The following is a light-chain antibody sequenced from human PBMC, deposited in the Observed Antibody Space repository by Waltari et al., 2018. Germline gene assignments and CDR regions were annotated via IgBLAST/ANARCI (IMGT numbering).Light chain of an antibody. V-gene: IGLV2-14*01. CDR3: SSYTGGSTFYV. Sequence: QSALTQPASVSGSPGQSLTIPCTGTSSDVGNYNYVSWYQQHPGNVPKLIIYGVSNRPSGVSNRFSGSKSGNTASLTITGLQAEDEADYYCSSYTGGSTFYVFGTGTKVAVL. CDR1: SSDVGNYNY. J-gene: IGLJ1*01. CDR2: GVS.